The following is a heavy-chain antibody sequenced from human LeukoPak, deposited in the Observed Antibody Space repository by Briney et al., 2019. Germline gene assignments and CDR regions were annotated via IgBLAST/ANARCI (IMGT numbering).Heavy chain of an antibody. V-gene: IGHV1-18*01. CDR2: ISAYNGNT. CDR3: ELHVGPTAYSTSNTDVEFDY. Sequence: ASVKVPCKASGYTFTSYGISWVRQAPGQGLEWMGWISAYNGNTNYAQKLQDRVTMTTDTSTSTAYMELSSLRSEDTAVYYCELHVGPTAYSTSNTDVEFDYWGQGTLVTVSS. CDR1: GYTFTSYG. D-gene: IGHD1-26*01. J-gene: IGHJ4*02.